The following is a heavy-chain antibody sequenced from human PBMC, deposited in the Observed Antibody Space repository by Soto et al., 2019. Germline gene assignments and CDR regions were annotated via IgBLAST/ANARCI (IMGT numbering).Heavy chain of an antibody. D-gene: IGHD3-3*01. CDR1: GGAISGYY. CDR3: ARGQRFSDWFDP. V-gene: IGHV4-4*07. CDR2: IYSSGST. Sequence: GTLSLTCTVTGGAISGYYWTWIRQSDGEGLEWIGRIYSSGSTNYNPSLKSRVTISLDTSMNYFSLRLSSVTAADTAVYYCARGQRFSDWFDPWGQGTLVTVSS. J-gene: IGHJ5*02.